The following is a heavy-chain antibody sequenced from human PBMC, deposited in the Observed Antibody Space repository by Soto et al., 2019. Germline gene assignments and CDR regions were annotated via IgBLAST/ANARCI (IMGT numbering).Heavy chain of an antibody. CDR3: ARGYTGYCSGGTCYWFDP. V-gene: IGHV3-21*01. D-gene: IGHD2-15*01. CDR1: GFSFSSYS. CDR2: ISSSASHI. J-gene: IGHJ5*02. Sequence: EVQLVESGGGLVKPGGSLRLSCAASGFSFSSYSMNWVRQAPGKGLEWVSSISSSASHINYADSVKGRFTISRDNAKKSLYLQMNILRAEDTAVYYCARGYTGYCSGGTCYWFDPWGQGTLVTVSS.